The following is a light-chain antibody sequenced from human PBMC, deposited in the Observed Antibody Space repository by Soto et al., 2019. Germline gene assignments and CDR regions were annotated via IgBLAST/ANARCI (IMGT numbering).Light chain of an antibody. Sequence: QSLLTQAPSVSVTPGQRVTMTCSGSSSNIGRNSVNWYQHLPGTAPKLLTHGNNHRPSGVPDRFSGSKSGTSASLAISGLQPEDEADYCCAAWDDSLNEYVFGDGTKVTVL. CDR1: SSNIGRNS. V-gene: IGLV1-44*01. CDR2: GNN. CDR3: AAWDDSLNEYV. J-gene: IGLJ1*01.